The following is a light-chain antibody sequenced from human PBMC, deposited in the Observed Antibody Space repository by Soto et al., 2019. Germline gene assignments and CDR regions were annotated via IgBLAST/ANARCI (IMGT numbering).Light chain of an antibody. J-gene: IGKJ1*01. V-gene: IGKV1-17*01. Sequence: DIQMTQSPSSLSASVGDRVTITCRASQGIRKDLGWYQQKPGKAPKGLIFAASSLQSGVPSRFSGSGSGTEFTLTISSLKPEDSATYYWLQHNSYPWTFVQGTKVEIK. CDR3: LQHNSYPWT. CDR2: AAS. CDR1: QGIRKD.